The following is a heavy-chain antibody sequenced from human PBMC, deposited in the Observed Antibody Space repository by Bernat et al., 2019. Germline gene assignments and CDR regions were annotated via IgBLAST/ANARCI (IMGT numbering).Heavy chain of an antibody. CDR2: INPNSGGT. J-gene: IGHJ6*02. D-gene: IGHD6-13*01. V-gene: IGHV1-2*04. Sequence: QVQLVQSGAEVKKPGASVKVSCKASGYTFTGYYRHWVRQAPGQGLEWMGWINPNSGGTNYAQKFQGWVTMTRDTSSSTAYMELSRLRSDDTAVYYCARESIAAAGDYYYYGMDVWGQGTKVTVSS. CDR3: ARESIAAAGDYYYYGMDV. CDR1: GYTFTGYY.